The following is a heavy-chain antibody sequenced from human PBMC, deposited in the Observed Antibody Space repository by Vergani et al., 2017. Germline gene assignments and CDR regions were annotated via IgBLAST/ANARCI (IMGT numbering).Heavy chain of an antibody. J-gene: IGHJ6*02. CDR2: IFKSGDF. V-gene: IGHV4-61*02. CDR1: GGSFSDDTHY. Sequence: QVQLQESGPGLVKASQTLSLTCTISGGSFSDDTHYWSWNWVRQPAGKGLEWIGRIFKSGDFNYNPSLESRLTMSVDTSKNQFSLKLESLTAADTAVYYCARGDAMDVWGPGTTVIVSS. CDR3: ARGDAMDV.